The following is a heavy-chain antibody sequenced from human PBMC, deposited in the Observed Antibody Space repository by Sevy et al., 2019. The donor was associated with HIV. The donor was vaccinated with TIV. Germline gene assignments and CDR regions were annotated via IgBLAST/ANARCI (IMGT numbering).Heavy chain of an antibody. V-gene: IGHV1-46*01. Sequence: ASVKVSCKSSGYSFTSRYLHWVRQAPGQGLEWMGQINPGGGAPIYAQKFQGRVSMTSHTSTRTIYMDVSSLRSEDTAMYYCARLYSCGGSCYYFDLWGQGTLVTVSS. CDR1: GYSFTSRY. D-gene: IGHD2-21*01. J-gene: IGHJ4*02. CDR2: INPGGGAP. CDR3: ARLYSCGGSCYYFDL.